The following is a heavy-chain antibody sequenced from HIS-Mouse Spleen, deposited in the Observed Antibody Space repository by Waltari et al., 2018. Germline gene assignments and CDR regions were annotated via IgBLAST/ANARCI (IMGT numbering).Heavy chain of an antibody. CDR1: GGSISRSRYY. CDR3: ARDRELYFDY. D-gene: IGHD1-26*01. J-gene: IGHJ4*02. CDR2: IYYSGST. V-gene: IGHV4-39*07. Sequence: QLQLQESRPGLVKPSETLSLTCPVSGGSISRSRYYWGWIRRPPGKGLEWIGSIYYSGSTYYNPSLKSRVTISVDTSKNQFSLKLSSVTAADTAVYYCARDRELYFDYWGQGTLVTVSS.